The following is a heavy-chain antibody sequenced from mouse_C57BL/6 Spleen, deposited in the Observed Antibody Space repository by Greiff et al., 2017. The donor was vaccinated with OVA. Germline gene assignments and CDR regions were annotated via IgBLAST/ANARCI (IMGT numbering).Heavy chain of an antibody. J-gene: IGHJ4*01. CDR2: IYPGSGST. D-gene: IGHD2-13*01. Sequence: LQQPGAELVKPGASVKMSCKASGYTFTSYWLTWVQQRPGQGLEWIGDIYPGSGSTNYNEKFKSKATLTVDTSSSTAYMQLSSLTSEYSAVYYCARKGDSGYYYAMDYWGQGTSVTVSS. CDR3: ARKGDSGYYYAMDY. CDR1: GYTFTSYW. V-gene: IGHV1-55*01.